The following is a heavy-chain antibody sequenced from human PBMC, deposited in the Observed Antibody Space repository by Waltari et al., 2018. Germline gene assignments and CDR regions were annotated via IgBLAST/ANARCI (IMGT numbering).Heavy chain of an antibody. V-gene: IGHV4-38-2*02. Sequence: VQLQESGPGLVKPSETLSLTCSVSGYSVTGGFYWGWIRQAPGKGLEWIANIYYSGTTYYNPSLRSRVTISVDTSKNQFSLKLTSLTAADTAVYYCVRDRPTGEVDQWGPGTLVIVSS. D-gene: IGHD7-27*01. CDR1: GYSVTGGFY. CDR3: VRDRPTGEVDQ. J-gene: IGHJ4*02. CDR2: IYYSGTT.